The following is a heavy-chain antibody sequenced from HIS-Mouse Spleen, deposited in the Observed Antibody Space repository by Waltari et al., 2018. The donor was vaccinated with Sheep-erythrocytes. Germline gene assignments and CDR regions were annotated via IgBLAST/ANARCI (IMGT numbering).Heavy chain of an antibody. Sequence: QLQLQESGPGLVKPSETLSLTCTVSGGSISSSSYYWGWIRQPPGKGLEWIGSIYYSGSTAYNPSLKSRVTISVDTSKSQFSLKLSSVTAADTAVYYCARLYYYDSSGYYFDYWGQGTLVTVSS. CDR2: IYYSGST. V-gene: IGHV4-39*01. D-gene: IGHD3-22*01. J-gene: IGHJ4*02. CDR3: ARLYYYDSSGYYFDY. CDR1: GGSISSSSYY.